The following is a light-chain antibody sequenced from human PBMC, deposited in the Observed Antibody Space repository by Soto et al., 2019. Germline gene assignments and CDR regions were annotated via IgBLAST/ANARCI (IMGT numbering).Light chain of an antibody. CDR3: QTWGTSVV. CDR2: LNSDGSH. Sequence: QPVLTQSPSASASLGASVKLTCTLSSGHSSYAIAWPQQQPEKGPRHLMKLNSDGSHSKGDGIPEPFSASSTRAERYLTISSLQSEDEADYYCQTWGTSVVFGGGTQLTVL. CDR1: SGHSSYA. V-gene: IGLV4-69*01. J-gene: IGLJ2*01.